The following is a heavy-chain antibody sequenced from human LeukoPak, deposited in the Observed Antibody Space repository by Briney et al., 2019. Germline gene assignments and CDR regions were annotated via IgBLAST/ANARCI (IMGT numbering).Heavy chain of an antibody. V-gene: IGHV4-59*01. CDR3: ARDCSGGSCYMAFDI. Sequence: PSETLSLTCTVSGYSISSGYYWGWIRQPPGKGLEWIGYIYYSGSTNYNPSLKSRVTISVDTSKNQFSLKLSSVTAADTAVYYCARDCSGGSCYMAFDIWGQGTMATVSS. J-gene: IGHJ3*02. CDR2: IYYSGST. D-gene: IGHD2-15*01. CDR1: GYSISSGYY.